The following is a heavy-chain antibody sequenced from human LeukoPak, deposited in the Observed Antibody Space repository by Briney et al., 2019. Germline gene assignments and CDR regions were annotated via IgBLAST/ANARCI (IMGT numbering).Heavy chain of an antibody. J-gene: IGHJ4*02. Sequence: PGGSLRLSCAVSGLAFSSYAMSWVRQAPGKGLEWVSTISVASNTFYADSVKGRFTISRDNSRNTVYLQMTSLRADDTAVYYCADYGVSGVRNNFYWGQGTLVTVSS. V-gene: IGHV3-23*01. CDR1: GLAFSSYA. CDR3: ADYGVSGVRNNFY. CDR2: ISVASNT. D-gene: IGHD3-3*01.